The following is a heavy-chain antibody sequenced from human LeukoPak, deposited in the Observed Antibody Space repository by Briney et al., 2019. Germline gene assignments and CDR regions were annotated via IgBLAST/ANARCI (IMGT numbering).Heavy chain of an antibody. D-gene: IGHD2/OR15-2a*01. J-gene: IGHJ4*02. Sequence: GGSLRLSCAASGFSFTDAWMSWVRQAPGKGLEWVGRITSKTAGGITASAAPVKGRFTVSRDDSKNTLFLQMSSLRTEDTAVYYCATDESNSFFFWGQGTLVTVSS. CDR3: ATDESNSFFF. V-gene: IGHV3-15*01. CDR2: ITSKTAGGIT. CDR1: GFSFTDAW.